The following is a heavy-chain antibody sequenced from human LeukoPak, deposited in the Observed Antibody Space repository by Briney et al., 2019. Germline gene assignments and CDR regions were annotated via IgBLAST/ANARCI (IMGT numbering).Heavy chain of an antibody. J-gene: IGHJ2*01. D-gene: IGHD2-2*01. V-gene: IGHV1-24*01. CDR3: ATGGVVVVPAATATPFDL. CDR2: FDPEDGET. Sequence: GASVKVSCKGSGYTLTELSMHWVRQAPGKGLEWMGGFDPEDGETIYAQKFQGRVTMTEDTSTDTAYMELSSLRSEDTAVYYCATGGVVVVPAATATPFDLWGRGTLVTVSS. CDR1: GYTLTELS.